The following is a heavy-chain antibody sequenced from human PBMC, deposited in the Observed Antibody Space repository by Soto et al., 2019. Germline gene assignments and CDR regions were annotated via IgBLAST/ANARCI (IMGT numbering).Heavy chain of an antibody. CDR3: ARGNALDA. V-gene: IGHV6-1*01. CDR1: GDSVSSDITS. CDR2: TYYRSKWFH. J-gene: IGHJ3*01. Sequence: SQTLSLTCAISGDSVSSDITSWNWIRQSPSRGLEWLGRTYYRSKWFHDYAASVKSRITINPDTSKNQFSLELNSMTPEDTAVYSCARGNALDAWGQGTVVTVSS. D-gene: IGHD3-10*01.